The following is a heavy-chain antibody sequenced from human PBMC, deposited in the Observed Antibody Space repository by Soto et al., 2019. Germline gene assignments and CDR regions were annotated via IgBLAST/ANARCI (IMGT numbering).Heavy chain of an antibody. CDR1: GFTFSSYA. CDR2: ISYDGSNK. Sequence: GGSLRLSCAASGFTFSSYAMHWVRQAPGKGLEWVAVISYDGSNKYYADSVKGRFTISRDNSKNTLYLQMNSLRPEDTALYYCARGHPVGLGELFSWFDTWGQGTLVTVSS. V-gene: IGHV3-30-3*01. D-gene: IGHD3-10*01. CDR3: ARGHPVGLGELFSWFDT. J-gene: IGHJ5*02.